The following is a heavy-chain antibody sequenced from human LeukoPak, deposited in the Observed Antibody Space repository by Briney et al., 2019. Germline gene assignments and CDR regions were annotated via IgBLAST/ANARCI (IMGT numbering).Heavy chain of an antibody. D-gene: IGHD3-10*01. Sequence: IPSETLSLTCTVSGGSISSYYWSWIRQPPGKGLEWIGYIYYSGSTNYNPSLKSRVTISVDMSKNQFSLKLSSVTAADTAVYYCARLSASGTSHFDYWGQGTLVTVSS. CDR2: IYYSGST. J-gene: IGHJ4*02. CDR1: GGSISSYY. CDR3: ARLSASGTSHFDY. V-gene: IGHV4-59*12.